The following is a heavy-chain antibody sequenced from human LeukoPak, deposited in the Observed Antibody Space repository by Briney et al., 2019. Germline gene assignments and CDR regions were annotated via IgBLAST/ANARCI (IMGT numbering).Heavy chain of an antibody. CDR3: AREVRIAASGRAFDM. V-gene: IGHV3-21*01. D-gene: IGHD6-13*01. CDR1: GFTFSSYT. CDR2: ISSSSSCI. J-gene: IGHJ3*02. Sequence: GGSLRLSCAASGFTFSSYTMNWVRQAPGKGLEWVSSISSSSSCINYADSVKGRFTISRDNAKNSLYLQMNSLRAEDTAVYYCAREVRIAASGRAFDMWGQGTMVTVSS.